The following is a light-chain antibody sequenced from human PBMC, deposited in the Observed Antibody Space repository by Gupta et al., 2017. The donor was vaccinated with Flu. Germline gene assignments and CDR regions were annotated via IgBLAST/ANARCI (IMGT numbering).Light chain of an antibody. CDR3: SSSAASSSRVF. V-gene: IGLV2-8*01. J-gene: IGLJ2*01. Sequence: HSALPQPPSAASSPGHAVTIACTGTSSDVGHYNYVSWYQQHPGTAPKLIISEVNRRPSGVPDRFAGSKSGNTASLTISGLQSEEEADYFCSSSAASSSRVFFGGGTKLTVL. CDR2: EVN. CDR1: SSDVGHYNY.